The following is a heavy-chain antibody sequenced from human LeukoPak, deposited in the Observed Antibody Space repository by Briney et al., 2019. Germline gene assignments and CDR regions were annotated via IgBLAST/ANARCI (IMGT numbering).Heavy chain of an antibody. CDR2: TYSGSDT. V-gene: IGHV3-53*01. Sequence: HPGRFLRLSCAASGFTVSSNYMSWVRQAPGKGLEWVSVTYSGSDTYYADSVKGRFTISRDNSKNTLYLQMNSLRAEDTAVYYCARLGMIQAYSTEDYWGQGTLVTVSS. J-gene: IGHJ4*02. CDR3: ARLGMIQAYSTEDY. D-gene: IGHD6-13*01. CDR1: GFTVSSNY.